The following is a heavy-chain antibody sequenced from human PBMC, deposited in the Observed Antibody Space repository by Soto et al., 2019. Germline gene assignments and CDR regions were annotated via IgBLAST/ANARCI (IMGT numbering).Heavy chain of an antibody. D-gene: IGHD3-22*01. CDR1: GFRFSDYA. J-gene: IGHJ4*02. CDR3: VKDLSELIVVITYFDY. V-gene: IGHV3-64D*06. Sequence: GGSLRLSCSASGFRFSDYAMHWVRQAPGKGLEYVSAISRNGGSTDYADSVKGRFTISRDNSKNTLYLQMSSLRAEDTAVYYCVKDLSELIVVITYFDYWGKGT. CDR2: ISRNGGST.